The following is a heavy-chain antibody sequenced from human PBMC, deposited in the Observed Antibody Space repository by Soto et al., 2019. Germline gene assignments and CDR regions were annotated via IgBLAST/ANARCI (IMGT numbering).Heavy chain of an antibody. CDR1: GGSISRSSYY. CDR2: IYYSGST. D-gene: IGHD1-26*01. Sequence: ETLSLTCTVSGGSISRSSYYWGWIRQPPGKGLEWIGSIYYSGSTYYNPSLKSRVTISVDTSKNQFSLKLSSVTAADTAVYYCARLRSGSYYTPEYFQHWGQGTLVTVSS. CDR3: ARLRSGSYYTPEYFQH. V-gene: IGHV4-39*01. J-gene: IGHJ1*01.